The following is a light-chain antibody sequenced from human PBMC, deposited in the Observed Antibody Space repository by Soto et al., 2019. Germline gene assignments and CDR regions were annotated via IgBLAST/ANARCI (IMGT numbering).Light chain of an antibody. J-gene: IGLJ3*02. CDR2: EVS. Sequence: QSALTQPPSASGSPGQSVTISCTGTSSDVGAYNYVSWYQQYPGKAPKLMIYEVSKRPSGVPDRCSGSKSGKTASLTVSGLQAEDEADYYCSSYAGSNIWVFGGGTKLTVL. CDR1: SSDVGAYNY. V-gene: IGLV2-8*01. CDR3: SSYAGSNIWV.